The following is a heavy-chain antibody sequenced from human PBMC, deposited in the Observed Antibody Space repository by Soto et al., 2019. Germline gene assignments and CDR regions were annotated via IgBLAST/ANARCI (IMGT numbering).Heavy chain of an antibody. CDR2: ISGSGGST. V-gene: IGHV3-23*01. Sequence: GGSLRLSCAASGFTFSSYAMSWVRQAPGKGLEWVSAISGSGGSTYYADSVKGRFTISRDNSKNTLYLQMNSLRAEDTAVYDCAKDPYYYDSSGYYDYWGQGTLVSVS. CDR3: AKDPYYYDSSGYYDY. CDR1: GFTFSSYA. D-gene: IGHD3-22*01. J-gene: IGHJ4*02.